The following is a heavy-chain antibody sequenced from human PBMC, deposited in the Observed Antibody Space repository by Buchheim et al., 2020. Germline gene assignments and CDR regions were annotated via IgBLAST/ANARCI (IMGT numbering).Heavy chain of an antibody. CDR1: GFSFSTYG. D-gene: IGHD6-6*01. CDR2: ISGSGANT. V-gene: IGHV3-23*01. Sequence: EVQLLESGGGLVRPGGSLRLSCSASGFSFSTYGMGWVRQAPGKGLEWVSAISGSGANTYYADSVKGRFTISRDNSKNTLYLQMNSLRAEDTAVYYCAKVPLGSIAARPLIDYWGQGTL. J-gene: IGHJ4*02. CDR3: AKVPLGSIAARPLIDY.